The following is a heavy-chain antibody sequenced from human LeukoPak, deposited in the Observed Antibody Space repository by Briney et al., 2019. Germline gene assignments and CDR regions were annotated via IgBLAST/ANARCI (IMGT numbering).Heavy chain of an antibody. D-gene: IGHD2-2*01. V-gene: IGHV1-2*02. J-gene: IGHJ5*02. CDR2: INHDNGGT. CDR3: TREARVGNWFDP. Sequence: GASVKVSCRASGYTFTDYYIHWVRQAPGQGLEWMGWINHDNGGTKYAQKFQGRVTMTRDTSIRTVYMDLSRLRSDDTAVFYCTREARVGNWFDPWGQGTQVTVSS. CDR1: GYTFTDYY.